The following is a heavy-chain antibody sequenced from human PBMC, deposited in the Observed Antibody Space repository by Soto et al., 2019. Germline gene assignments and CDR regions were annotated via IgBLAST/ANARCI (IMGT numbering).Heavy chain of an antibody. CDR1: GVSISSYY. V-gene: IGHV4-59*08. CDR2: IYYSGST. CDR3: AGEGTWSGYYYYGMDV. J-gene: IGHJ6*02. Sequence: SETLSLTCTVSGVSISSYYWSWIRQPPGKGLEWIGYIYYSGSTNYNPSLKSRVTISVDTSKNQFSLKLSSVTAADTAVYYCAGEGTWSGYYYYGMDVWGQGTTVTVSS. D-gene: IGHD1-1*01.